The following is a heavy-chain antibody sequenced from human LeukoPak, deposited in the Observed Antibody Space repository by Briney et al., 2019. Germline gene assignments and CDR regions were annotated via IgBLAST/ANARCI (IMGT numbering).Heavy chain of an antibody. Sequence: SETLSLTCTVSGGSISSYYWSWFRQPPGKGLEWIGYIYYSGSTNYNPSLKSRVTISVDTSKNQFSLKLSSVTAADTAVYYCARGVVVAATHFDYWGRGTLVTVSS. CDR1: GGSISSYY. J-gene: IGHJ4*02. CDR3: ARGVVVAATHFDY. D-gene: IGHD2-15*01. V-gene: IGHV4-59*01. CDR2: IYYSGST.